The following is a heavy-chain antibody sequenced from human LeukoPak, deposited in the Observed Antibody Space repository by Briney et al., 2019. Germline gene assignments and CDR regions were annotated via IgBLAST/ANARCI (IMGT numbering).Heavy chain of an antibody. V-gene: IGHV3-23*01. J-gene: IGHJ4*02. Sequence: GGSLRLSCAASGFTFNIYGMGWVRQALGKGLEWVSVISGSGIDTYNADSVKGRFTISRDNSKHTVFLQMNSLRAEDTAVYYCARLNYDNTSYYSNYFEYWGQGTLVTVS. CDR1: GFTFNIYG. CDR3: ARLNYDNTSYYSNYFEY. CDR2: ISGSGIDT. D-gene: IGHD3-22*01.